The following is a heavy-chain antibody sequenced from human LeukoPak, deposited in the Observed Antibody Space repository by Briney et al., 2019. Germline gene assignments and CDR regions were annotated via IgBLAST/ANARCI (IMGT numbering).Heavy chain of an antibody. CDR3: ARGRYCSGGSCYSKVDYFDY. V-gene: IGHV4-30-4*01. J-gene: IGHJ4*02. CDR1: GGSFSGYY. D-gene: IGHD2-15*01. CDR2: IYYSGST. Sequence: SETLSLTCAVYGGSFSGYYWSWIRQPPGKGLEWIGYIYYSGSTYYNPSLKSRVTISVDTSKNQFSLKPSSVTAADTAVYYCARGRYCSGGSCYSKVDYFDYWGQGTLVTVSS.